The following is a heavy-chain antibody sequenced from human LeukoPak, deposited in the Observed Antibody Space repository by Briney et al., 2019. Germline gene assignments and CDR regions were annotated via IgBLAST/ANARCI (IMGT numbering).Heavy chain of an antibody. CDR2: IYYSGST. V-gene: IGHV4-31*03. J-gene: IGHJ5*02. D-gene: IGHD2-15*01. Sequence: SQTLSLTCTVSGGSISSGGYYWSWIRQHPGKGLEWIGYIYYSGSTYYNPSLKSRVTISVDTSKNQFSLKLGSVTAADTAVYYCARVPHYCSGGSCYSNWFDPWGQGTLVTVSS. CDR3: ARVPHYCSGGSCYSNWFDP. CDR1: GGSISSGGYY.